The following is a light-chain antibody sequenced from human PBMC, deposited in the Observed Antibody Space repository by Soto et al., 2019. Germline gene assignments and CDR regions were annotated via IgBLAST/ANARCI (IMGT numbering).Light chain of an antibody. Sequence: DIQMTQSPSSLSASLGDRVTITCRASQTISTSVTWYQQKPGKAPKALISDASTLQSGVPSRFSGSGSGTDFTLIISSLQPEDVATYYCQHSFSSLLSFGGGTQVEIK. CDR3: QHSFSSLLS. V-gene: IGKV1-39*01. CDR2: DAS. CDR1: QTISTS. J-gene: IGKJ4*01.